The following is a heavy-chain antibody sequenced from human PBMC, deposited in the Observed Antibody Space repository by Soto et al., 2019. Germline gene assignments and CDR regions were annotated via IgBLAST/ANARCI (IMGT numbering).Heavy chain of an antibody. CDR3: ARDVRFTFGGVIVRAYYYGIDV. CDR1: GFTFSSYA. J-gene: IGHJ6*02. Sequence: QVQLVESGGGVVQPGRSLRLSCAASGFTFSSYAMHWVRQAPGKGLEWVAVISYDGSNKYYADSVKGRFTISRDNSKNTLYLQMNSLRAEDTAVYYCARDVRFTFGGVIVRAYYYGIDVWGQGTTVSVSS. CDR2: ISYDGSNK. V-gene: IGHV3-30-3*01. D-gene: IGHD3-16*02.